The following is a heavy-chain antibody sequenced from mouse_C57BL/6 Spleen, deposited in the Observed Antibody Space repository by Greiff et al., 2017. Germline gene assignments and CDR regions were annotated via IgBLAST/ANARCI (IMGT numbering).Heavy chain of an antibody. V-gene: IGHV8-12*01. CDR3: ARRDSNYDWYCDV. CDR2: IYWDDDK. CDR1: GFSLSTSGMG. J-gene: IGHJ1*03. Sequence: ESGPGILQSSQTLSLTCSFSGFSLSTSGMGVSWIRQPSGKGLEWLAHIYWDDDKRYSPSLKSRLTIPKDTSRNQVFLKITSVDTADTATYYCARRDSNYDWYCDVWGTGTTVTVSS. D-gene: IGHD2-5*01.